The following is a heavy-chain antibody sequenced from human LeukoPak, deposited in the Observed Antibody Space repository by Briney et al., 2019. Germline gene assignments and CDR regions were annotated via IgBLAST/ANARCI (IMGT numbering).Heavy chain of an antibody. CDR1: GGSISSSSYY. CDR2: IYYSGST. V-gene: IGHV4-39*02. D-gene: IGHD2-15*01. J-gene: IGHJ4*01. CDR3: ARGVGYCSGGRCPFDY. Sequence: PSETLSLTCTVSGGSISSSSYYWGWIRQPPGKGLEWIGSIYYSGSTYYNPSLKSRVTISVDTSKNQFSLKVISVTAADTAVYYCARGVGYCSGGRCPFDYWGRGTQVTVSS.